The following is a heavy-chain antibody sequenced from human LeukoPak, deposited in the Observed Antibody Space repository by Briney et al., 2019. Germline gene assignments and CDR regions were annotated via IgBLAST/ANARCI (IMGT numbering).Heavy chain of an antibody. J-gene: IGHJ5*02. Sequence: SETLSLTCAVSGYSISSGYYRGWIRQPPGKGLEWIGSIYHGGSTYYNPSLKSRVTISVDTSKNQFSLKLSSVTAADTAVYYCARGVDSSGSNWFDPWGQGTLVTVSS. CDR1: GYSISSGYY. CDR3: ARGVDSSGSNWFDP. V-gene: IGHV4-38-2*01. D-gene: IGHD3-22*01. CDR2: IYHGGST.